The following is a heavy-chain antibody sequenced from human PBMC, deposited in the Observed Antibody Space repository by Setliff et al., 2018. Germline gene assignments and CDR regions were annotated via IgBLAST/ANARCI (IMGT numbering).Heavy chain of an antibody. J-gene: IGHJ4*02. CDR3: GTRDCRTTGCYNGYIES. D-gene: IGHD2-2*02. Sequence: PGGSLRLSCAASGFTFRSYGMHWVRQASGKGLEWVSDINRNGGRIGYADPVKGRFTISRDNAKNTLYLQMSGLRVEDTAVYFCGTRDCRTTGCYNGYIESWGQGTLVTVSS. V-gene: IGHV3-NL1*01. CDR2: INRNGGRI. CDR1: GFTFRSYG.